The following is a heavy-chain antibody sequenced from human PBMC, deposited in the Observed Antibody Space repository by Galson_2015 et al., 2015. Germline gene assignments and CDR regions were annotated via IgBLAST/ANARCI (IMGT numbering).Heavy chain of an antibody. CDR3: ARDGSGGRRGSFDI. Sequence: ETLSLTCVVSGYSISSAYYWGWIRQPPGKGLEWIGNIYQTGSTYNNPSLKSRVAMSVDTSKNQFSLRLSSVTAADAAIYYCARDGSGGRRGSFDIWGQGTMVTVSS. CDR1: GYSISSAYY. D-gene: IGHD2-15*01. CDR2: IYQTGST. V-gene: IGHV4-38-2*02. J-gene: IGHJ3*02.